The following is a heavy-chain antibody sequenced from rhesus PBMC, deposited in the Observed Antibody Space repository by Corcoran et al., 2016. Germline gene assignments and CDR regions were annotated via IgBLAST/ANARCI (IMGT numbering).Heavy chain of an antibody. D-gene: IGHD5-24*01. J-gene: IGHJ1*01. CDR1: GGSISDSYR. CDR3: ARPRYSGGGETFEF. CDR2: IYGSSTNT. Sequence: QVQLQESGPGVVKPSETLSLTCAVSGGSISDSYRWSWIRQPPGKGLEWIGNIYGSSTNTNSNPPLQRRVPISKDTSKNQCSLELSSLASADSAVYDCARPRYSGGGETFEFWGQGALVTVSS. V-gene: IGHV4S10*01.